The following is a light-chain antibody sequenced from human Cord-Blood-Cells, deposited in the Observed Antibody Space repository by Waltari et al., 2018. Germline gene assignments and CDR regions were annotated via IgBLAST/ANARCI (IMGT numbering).Light chain of an antibody. V-gene: IGKV4-1*01. J-gene: IGKJ1*01. CDR2: WAS. Sequence: DIVMTQSPDSLAVSLGERATINCKSSQSVLYSSNHKNYLAWYQQKPGQPPKLLIYWASTRESGVPDRFSGSGSGTDFTLTSSSLQAEDVAVYDCQQYYSTPWTFGQGTKVEIK. CDR1: QSVLYSSNHKNY. CDR3: QQYYSTPWT.